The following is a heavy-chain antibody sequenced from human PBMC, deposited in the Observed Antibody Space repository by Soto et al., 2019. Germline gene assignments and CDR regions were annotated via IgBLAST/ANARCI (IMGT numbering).Heavy chain of an antibody. J-gene: IGHJ5*02. Sequence: GGSLRLSCAASGLSVSITYMSLVRHSPGKGLEWVSLLYIGGESHYADSVRGRFTISRDNFKNILYLHMNGLKVEDTAVYYCTRDVAERARVVRLDAWGQGTLVPVSS. CDR2: LYIGGES. D-gene: IGHD6-6*01. CDR3: TRDVAERARVVRLDA. CDR1: GLSVSITY. V-gene: IGHV3-53*01.